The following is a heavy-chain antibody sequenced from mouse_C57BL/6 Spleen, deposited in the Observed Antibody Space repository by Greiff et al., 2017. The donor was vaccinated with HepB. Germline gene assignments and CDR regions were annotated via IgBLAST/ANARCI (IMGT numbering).Heavy chain of an antibody. CDR2: IYWDDDK. CDR1: GFSLSTSGMG. CDR3: ARRNDYFDY. V-gene: IGHV8-12*01. D-gene: IGHD2-3*01. Sequence: QVTLKECGPGILQSSQTLSLTCSFSGFSLSTSGMGVSWIRQPSGKGLEWLAHIYWDDDKRYNPSLKSRLTISKDTSRNQVFLKITSVDTADTATYYCARRNDYFDYWGQGTTLTVSS. J-gene: IGHJ2*01.